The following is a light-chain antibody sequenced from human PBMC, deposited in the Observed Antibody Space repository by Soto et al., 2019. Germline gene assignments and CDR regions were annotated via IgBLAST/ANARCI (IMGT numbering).Light chain of an antibody. Sequence: DMQMTQSPSTRSAFVGDRVTITCRASQNFNSWLAWYQQKPGKAPKLLIYKASSLESGVPSRFSGSGSGTEFTLTISSLQPDDFATYYCQQYNSNSPTFGQGTKVDIK. CDR3: QQYNSNSPT. J-gene: IGKJ1*01. CDR1: QNFNSW. CDR2: KAS. V-gene: IGKV1-5*03.